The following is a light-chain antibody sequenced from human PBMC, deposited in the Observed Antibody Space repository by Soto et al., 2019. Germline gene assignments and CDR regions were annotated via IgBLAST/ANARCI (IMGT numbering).Light chain of an antibody. CDR2: AAS. CDR3: QQSYSTPRT. CDR1: QSISSY. V-gene: IGKV1-39*01. Sequence: DIQMTQSPSSLSASVGDRVTITCRASQSISSYLNWYQQKPGKAPKLLIYAASSLQSGVPSRFSGSGSGTDVTLPMSSPQPEDFATCYCQQSYSTPRTFGGGTKVEIK. J-gene: IGKJ4*01.